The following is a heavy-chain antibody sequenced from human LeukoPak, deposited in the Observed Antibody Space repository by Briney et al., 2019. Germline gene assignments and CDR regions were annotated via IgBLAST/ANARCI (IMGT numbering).Heavy chain of an antibody. D-gene: IGHD4-17*01. CDR2: IAPSGDTTI. Sequence: PGGSPRLPRAASGFTFRSYEMNWVRQAPGRGLEWVSYIAPSGDTTIYYADSVKGRFTISRDNAKNSLYLQMNSLRAEDTAVYYCARGDYVIAFDIWGQGTMVTVSS. CDR3: ARGDYVIAFDI. V-gene: IGHV3-48*03. J-gene: IGHJ3*02. CDR1: GFTFRSYE.